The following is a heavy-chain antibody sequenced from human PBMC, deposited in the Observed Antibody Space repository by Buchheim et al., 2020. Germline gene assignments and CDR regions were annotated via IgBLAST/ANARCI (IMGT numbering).Heavy chain of an antibody. CDR2: ISGSGGST. CDR3: AKDLNSGLWFGRGYFDY. D-gene: IGHD3-10*01. J-gene: IGHJ4*02. V-gene: IGHV3-23*01. CDR1: GFTFSSYA. Sequence: EVQLLESGGGLVQPGGSLRLSCAASGFTFSSYAMSWVRQAPGKGLEWVSAISGSGGSTYYADSVKGRFTISRDNSKITLYLQMNSLRAEDTAVYYCAKDLNSGLWFGRGYFDYWGQGTL.